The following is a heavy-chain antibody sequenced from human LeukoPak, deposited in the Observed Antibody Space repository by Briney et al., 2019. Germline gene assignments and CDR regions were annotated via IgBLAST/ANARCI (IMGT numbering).Heavy chain of an antibody. V-gene: IGHV4-59*01. D-gene: IGHD3/OR15-3a*01. J-gene: IGHJ5*02. CDR1: GGSISSYY. CDR2: IYYSGST. CDR3: ARQSGLVIQWPNPNWFDP. Sequence: SETLSLTCTVSGGSISSYYRSWIRQPPGKGLEWIGYIYYSGSTNYNPSLKSRVTISVDTSKNQFSLKLSSVTAADTAVYYCARQSGLVIQWPNPNWFDPWGQGTLVTVSS.